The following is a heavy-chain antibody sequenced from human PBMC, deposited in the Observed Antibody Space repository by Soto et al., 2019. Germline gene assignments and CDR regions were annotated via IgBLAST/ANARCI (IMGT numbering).Heavy chain of an antibody. Sequence: QVQLVQSGAEVKKPGASVKVSCKASGYTFTSYYMHWVRQAPGQGLEWMGIINPSGGSTSYAQKFQGRGTMTRDTSTSTVYMELSSLRSEATAVYYCARDDYGDYLFDYWGQGTLVTVSS. CDR3: ARDDYGDYLFDY. CDR1: GYTFTSYY. CDR2: INPSGGST. V-gene: IGHV1-46*01. D-gene: IGHD4-17*01. J-gene: IGHJ4*02.